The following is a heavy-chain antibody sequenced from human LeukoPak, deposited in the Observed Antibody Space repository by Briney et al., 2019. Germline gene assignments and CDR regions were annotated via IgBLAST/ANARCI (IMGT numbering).Heavy chain of an antibody. V-gene: IGHV3-30-3*01. J-gene: IGHJ6*03. D-gene: IGHD5-18*01. CDR1: GFTFSSYA. CDR2: IPYDGSNK. CDR3: AKDASYSYGYSAYYMDV. Sequence: PGGSLRLSCAASGFTFSSYAMHWVRQAPGKGLEWVAVIPYDGSNKYYADSVKGRFTISGDTSKNTLYLQMNSLRAEDTAVYYCAKDASYSYGYSAYYMDVWGKGTTVTVSS.